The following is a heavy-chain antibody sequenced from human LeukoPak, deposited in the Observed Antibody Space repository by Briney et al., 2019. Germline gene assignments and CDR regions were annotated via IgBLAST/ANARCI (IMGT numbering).Heavy chain of an antibody. CDR2: IYHSGRT. D-gene: IGHD5-24*01. J-gene: IGHJ6*03. CDR1: GYSISSGYY. V-gene: IGHV4-38-2*02. CDR3: ARGRRDGYTLYYMDV. Sequence: PSETLSLTCTVSGYSISSGYYWGWIRQPPGKGLEWIGSIYHSGRTFYNPSLKSRVTISVDTSKNQFSLKLTSVTAADTAVYYCARGRRDGYTLYYMDVWGKGTKVTVSS.